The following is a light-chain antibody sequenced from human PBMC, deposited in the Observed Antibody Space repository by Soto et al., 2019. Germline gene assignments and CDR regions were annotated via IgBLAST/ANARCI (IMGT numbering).Light chain of an antibody. V-gene: IGLV2-14*01. CDR2: DVT. J-gene: IGLJ1*01. CDR3: ASYTSSATYV. CDR1: SSDVGGYNY. Sequence: QSALTQPASVSGSPGQSITISCTGTSSDVGGYNYVSWYQQHPGKAPKLMIYDVTNRPSGVSSRFSGSKSGNTASLTISGLQAEDEADYYCASYTSSATYVIGTGTQLTVL.